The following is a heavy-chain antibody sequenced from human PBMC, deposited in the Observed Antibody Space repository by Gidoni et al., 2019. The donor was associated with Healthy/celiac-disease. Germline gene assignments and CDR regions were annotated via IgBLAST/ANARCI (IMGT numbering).Heavy chain of an antibody. J-gene: IGHJ6*03. Sequence: PGKGLEWVAVISYDGSNKYYAASVKGRFTISRDNSKNTLYLQMNSLIAEDTAVYYCARDGLAHDYDYYRDVWGKGTTVTVSS. D-gene: IGHD3-22*01. CDR3: ARDGLAHDYDYYRDV. V-gene: IGHV3-30*01. CDR2: ISYDGSNK.